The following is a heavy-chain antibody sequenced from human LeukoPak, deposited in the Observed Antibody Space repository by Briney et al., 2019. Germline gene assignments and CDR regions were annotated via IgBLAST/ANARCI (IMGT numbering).Heavy chain of an antibody. V-gene: IGHV4-34*01. CDR1: GGSFSGYY. Sequence: SETLSLTCAVYGGSFSGYYWSWIRQPPGKGLEWIGEINHSGSTNYNPSLKSRVTISVDTSKNQFSLKLSSVTAADTAVYYCATFASTYSSSWSNWFDPWGQGTLVTVSS. J-gene: IGHJ5*02. CDR3: ATFASTYSSSWSNWFDP. D-gene: IGHD6-13*01. CDR2: INHSGST.